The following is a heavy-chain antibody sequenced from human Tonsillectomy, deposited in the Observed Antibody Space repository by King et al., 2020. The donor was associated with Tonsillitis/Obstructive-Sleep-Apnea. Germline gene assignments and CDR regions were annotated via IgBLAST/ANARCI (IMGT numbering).Heavy chain of an antibody. J-gene: IGHJ4*02. Sequence: VQLQESGPGLVKPSQTLSLTCTVSGGSISSGGYYWSWIRQHPGKGLEWIGYIYYSGSTYYNPSRKSLVTISVDTSKNQFSLELSSVTAAVTAVYYCAREGRYYYDSSGYYQYYFDYWGQGTLVTVSS. D-gene: IGHD3-22*01. CDR3: AREGRYYYDSSGYYQYYFDY. CDR1: GGSISSGGYY. V-gene: IGHV4-31*01. CDR2: IYYSGST.